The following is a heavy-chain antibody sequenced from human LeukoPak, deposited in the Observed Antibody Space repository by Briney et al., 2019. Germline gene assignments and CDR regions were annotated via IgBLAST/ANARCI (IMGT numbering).Heavy chain of an antibody. Sequence: GGSLRLSCAASGFTFSSYGMHWVRQAPGKGLEWVAVISYDGSNKYYADSVKGRFTISRDNSKNTLYLQMNGLRAEDAAVYYCAKDLPYSSGWANPATPLDYWGQGTLVTVSS. J-gene: IGHJ4*02. D-gene: IGHD6-19*01. CDR2: ISYDGSNK. CDR3: AKDLPYSSGWANPATPLDY. CDR1: GFTFSSYG. V-gene: IGHV3-30*18.